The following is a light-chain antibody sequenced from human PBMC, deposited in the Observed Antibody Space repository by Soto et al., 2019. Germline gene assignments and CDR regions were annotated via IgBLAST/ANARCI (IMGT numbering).Light chain of an antibody. CDR2: AAS. CDR3: QQLKSNLIT. CDR1: QGINRF. V-gene: IGKV1-9*01. Sequence: DIQVTQSPSFLSASVGDRVTITCPASQGINRFLAWYQQKKGKAPKLLIYAASTLQSGVPSRFSGSGYGTEFNLTISSLQTEDFATYYCQQLKSNLITFGQGTRLEIK. J-gene: IGKJ5*01.